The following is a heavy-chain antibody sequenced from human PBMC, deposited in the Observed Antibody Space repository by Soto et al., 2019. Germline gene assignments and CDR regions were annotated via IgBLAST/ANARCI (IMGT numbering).Heavy chain of an antibody. CDR1: GDSISSSNSH. CDR3: VRYDRINMKPYSPEGFHI. Sequence: ASETLSLTCTVSGDSISSSNSHWGWTRQPPGKGLEYIGSVYYGGAIFYSGNIYYNPSLKSRVTISVDTSKNQFSLRLSSVTAADTGVYYCVRYDRINMKPYSPEGFHIWGQGTMVTVSS. V-gene: IGHV4-39*01. CDR2: VYYGGAIFYSGNI. D-gene: IGHD3-3*02. J-gene: IGHJ3*02.